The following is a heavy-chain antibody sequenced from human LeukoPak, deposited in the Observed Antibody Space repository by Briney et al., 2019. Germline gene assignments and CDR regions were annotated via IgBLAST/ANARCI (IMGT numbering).Heavy chain of an antibody. Sequence: SETLSLTCAVYGGSFSGYYWSWIRQPPGKGLEWIGEINHGGSTNYNPSLKSRVTISVDTSKNQFSLKLSSVTAADTAVYYCAGLGGIAAAGFDYWGQGTLVTVSS. CDR2: INHGGST. J-gene: IGHJ4*02. D-gene: IGHD6-13*01. V-gene: IGHV4-34*01. CDR3: AGLGGIAAAGFDY. CDR1: GGSFSGYY.